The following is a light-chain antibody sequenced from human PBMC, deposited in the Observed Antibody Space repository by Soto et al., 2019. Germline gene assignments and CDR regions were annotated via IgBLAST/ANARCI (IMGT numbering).Light chain of an antibody. CDR1: QSVSSS. V-gene: IGKV3-15*01. CDR3: QQYNNWPPWT. CDR2: GAS. J-gene: IGKJ1*01. Sequence: EIVMTQSPATLSVSPGERATLSCRASQSVSSSLAWYQQKAGQAPRLLIYGASTRATGIPARFSGSGTGTEFTLTIRSLQSEDFAVYYCQQYNNWPPWTFGQGTKVEIK.